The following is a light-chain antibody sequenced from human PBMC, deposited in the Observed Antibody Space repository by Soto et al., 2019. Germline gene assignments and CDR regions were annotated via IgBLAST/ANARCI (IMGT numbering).Light chain of an antibody. V-gene: IGKV3D-15*01. CDR1: QSVGNN. CDR3: QQYENWPFT. CDR2: GAS. J-gene: IGKJ4*01. Sequence: EIVMTQSPATLSVSPGERAALSCRARQSVGNNLAWYQQKPGQAPSLLIYGASTRATGIPRRFSGRGSGTGFTLTISSLQSEDFAVYYCQQYENWPFTFGGGTKVEI.